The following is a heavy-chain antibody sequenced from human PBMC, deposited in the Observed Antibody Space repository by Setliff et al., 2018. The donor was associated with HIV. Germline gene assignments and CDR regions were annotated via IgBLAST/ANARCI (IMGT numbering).Heavy chain of an antibody. CDR3: ATVIEMATIASFDY. CDR1: GYTFTGYY. V-gene: IGHV1-2*06. Sequence: GASVKVSCKASGYTFTGYYMHWVRQAPGQGLEWMGRINPNSGGTNYAQKFQGRVTITTDESTSTAYMELSSLRSEDTAVYYCATVIEMATIASFDYWGQGTLVTVSS. J-gene: IGHJ4*02. D-gene: IGHD5-12*01. CDR2: INPNSGGT.